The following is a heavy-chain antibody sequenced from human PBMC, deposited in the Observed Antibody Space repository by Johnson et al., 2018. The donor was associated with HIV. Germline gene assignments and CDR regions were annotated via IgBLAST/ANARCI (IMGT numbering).Heavy chain of an antibody. J-gene: IGHJ3*02. Sequence: QVQLVESGGGVVQPGRSLRLSCAASGFTFSSYAMHWVRQAPGKGLECVSVIRWNGGSTGYADSVMGRFTISRDKAKNTMYLQMNSLRAEGTAVYYCARVSSAVTTARYGDFDIWGQGTMVIVSS. CDR3: ARVSSAVTTARYGDFDI. CDR1: GFTFSSYA. D-gene: IGHD4-17*01. CDR2: IRWNGGST. V-gene: IGHV3-33*08.